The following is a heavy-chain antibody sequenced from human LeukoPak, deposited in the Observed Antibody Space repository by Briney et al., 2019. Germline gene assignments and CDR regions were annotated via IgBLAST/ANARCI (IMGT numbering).Heavy chain of an antibody. V-gene: IGHV4-59*10. Sequence: PSETLSLTCAVSGGSISSHYWSWIRQPAGKGLEWIGEIYHSGSTNYNPSLKSRVTISVDKSKNQFSLKLSSVTAADTAVYYCARRNLVVPAPYYYYGMDVWGQGTTVTVSS. D-gene: IGHD2-15*01. CDR1: GGSISSHY. J-gene: IGHJ6*02. CDR3: ARRNLVVPAPYYYYGMDV. CDR2: IYHSGST.